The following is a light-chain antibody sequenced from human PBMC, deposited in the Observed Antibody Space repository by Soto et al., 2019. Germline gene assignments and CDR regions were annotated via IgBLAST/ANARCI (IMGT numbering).Light chain of an antibody. Sequence: QSALTQPAAVSGSPGQSITISCTGTSSDVGGYNYVSWYQQHPGKAPKLMIYEVTSRPSGVSHRFSGSKSGNTASLTISGLQTEDEADYYCSSSSSSRTLAVFGGGTKLTVL. J-gene: IGLJ3*02. CDR1: SSDVGGYNY. CDR2: EVT. CDR3: SSSSSSRTLAV. V-gene: IGLV2-14*01.